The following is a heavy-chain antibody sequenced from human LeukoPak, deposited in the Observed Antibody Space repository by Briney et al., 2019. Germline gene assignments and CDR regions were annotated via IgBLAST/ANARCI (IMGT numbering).Heavy chain of an antibody. J-gene: IGHJ1*01. D-gene: IGHD2-2*01. CDR2: LDYSGST. CDR1: GGSISGSSYY. V-gene: IGHV4-39*07. Sequence: SETLSLTCTVSGGSISGSSYYWGWIRQPPGKGLEWIGSLDYSGSTYYTPSLKSRVTISVDTSKNQFSLKLSSVTAADTAVYYCARDSYCSSFTGCYWSYWGQGTLVTVSS. CDR3: ARDSYCSSFTGCYWSY.